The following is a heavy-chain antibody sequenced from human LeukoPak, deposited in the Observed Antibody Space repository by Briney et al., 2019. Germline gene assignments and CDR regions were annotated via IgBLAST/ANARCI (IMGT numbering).Heavy chain of an antibody. V-gene: IGHV4-34*01. J-gene: IGHJ4*02. Sequence: SETLSLTCAVYGGSFSGYYWSWIRQPPGKGLEWIGEINHSGSTNYNPSLKSRVTISVDTSKNQFSLKLSSVTAADTAVYYCAREVTTVTTIDYWGQGTLVTVSS. D-gene: IGHD4-17*01. CDR2: INHSGST. CDR1: GGSFSGYY. CDR3: AREVTTVTTIDY.